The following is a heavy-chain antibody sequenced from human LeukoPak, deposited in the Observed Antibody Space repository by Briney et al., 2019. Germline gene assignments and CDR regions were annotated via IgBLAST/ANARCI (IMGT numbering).Heavy chain of an antibody. J-gene: IGHJ4*02. CDR2: IWHDGSNK. CDR1: GFTFSSYG. CDR3: ARDGRSGYDYLGGY. V-gene: IGHV3-33*01. Sequence: QSGGSLRLSCAASGFTFSSYGMHWVRQAPGKGLEWVAVIWHDGSNKYYADSVKGRFTISRDNSKNTLYLQMNSLRAEDTAVYYCARDGRSGYDYLGGYWGQGTLVTVSS. D-gene: IGHD5-12*01.